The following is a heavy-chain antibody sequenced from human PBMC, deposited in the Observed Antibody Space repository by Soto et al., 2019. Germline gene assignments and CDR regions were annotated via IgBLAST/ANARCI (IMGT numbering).Heavy chain of an antibody. CDR2: TYYRSKWYN. CDR1: GDSVSSNSAA. J-gene: IGHJ6*02. D-gene: IGHD5-12*01. CDR3: ERDGVRWLRSPYGMEV. Sequence: SQTLSLTCAISGDSVSSNSAAWNWIRQSPSRGLEWLGRTYYRSKWYNDYAVSVKSRIIINPDTSKNQFSLQLNSVTPEDTAVYYCERDGVRWLRSPYGMEVWGQGTTVNVS. V-gene: IGHV6-1*01.